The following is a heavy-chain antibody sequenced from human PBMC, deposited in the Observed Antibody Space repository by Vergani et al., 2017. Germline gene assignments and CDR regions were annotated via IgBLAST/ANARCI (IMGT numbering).Heavy chain of an antibody. V-gene: IGHV4-61*02. CDR1: GGSINSHNYY. CDR2: NHTSGST. CDR3: ARGRCLGASCYKPLFDY. J-gene: IGHJ4*02. D-gene: IGHD4/OR15-4a*01. Sequence: QVQLQESGPGLVKPSQTLSLTCTVSGGSINSHNYYWSWIRQPPGKGLEWIGRNHTSGSTNSNPSLKSRVTMSDDTSKSQFSLNLTSVTAADTAVYFCARGRCLGASCYKPLFDYWVQGILVTVSS.